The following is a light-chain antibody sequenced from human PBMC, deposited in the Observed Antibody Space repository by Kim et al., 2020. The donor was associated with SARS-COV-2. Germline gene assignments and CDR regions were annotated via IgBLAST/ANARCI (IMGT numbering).Light chain of an antibody. J-gene: IGKJ1*01. CDR1: QSIRSD. Sequence: SVTPKETVTITCRASQSIRSDLHWYQQKPDQSPTLLIKFASQSISGVPSRFSGSGSGTDFTLSISSLEAEDAATYYCHQSSSLPWTFGQGTKLEI. CDR3: HQSSSLPWT. V-gene: IGKV6-21*02. CDR2: FAS.